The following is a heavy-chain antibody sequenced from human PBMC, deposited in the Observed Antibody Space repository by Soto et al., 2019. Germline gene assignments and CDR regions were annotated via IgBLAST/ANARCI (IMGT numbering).Heavy chain of an antibody. D-gene: IGHD3-3*02. CDR2: IYYSGST. Sequence: PSETLSLTCTVSGGSISSYYWSWIRQPPGKGLEWIGYIYYSGSTNYNPSLKSRVTISVDTSKNQFSLKLSSVTAADTAVYYCARCIRAHRSRLAYSGQRTLVTVSS. CDR1: GGSISSYY. CDR3: ARCIRAHRSRLAY. J-gene: IGHJ1*01. V-gene: IGHV4-59*12.